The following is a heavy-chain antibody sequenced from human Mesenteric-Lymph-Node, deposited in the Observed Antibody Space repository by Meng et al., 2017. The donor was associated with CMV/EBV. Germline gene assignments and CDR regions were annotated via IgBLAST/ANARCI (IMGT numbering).Heavy chain of an antibody. CDR3: VKDQGEIFGVVPHDY. D-gene: IGHD3-3*01. J-gene: IGHJ4*02. Sequence: GESLKISCAASGFTFNNYPMSWVRRAPGKGLEWVSGITGGGGNTYYVDSVKGRFTISRDNSKNTLFLQMSSLRAEDTAIYYCVKDQGEIFGVVPHDYWGQGTLVTVSS. V-gene: IGHV3-23*01. CDR1: GFTFNNYP. CDR2: ITGGGGNT.